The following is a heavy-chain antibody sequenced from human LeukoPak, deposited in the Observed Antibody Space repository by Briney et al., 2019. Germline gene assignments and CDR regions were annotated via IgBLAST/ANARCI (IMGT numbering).Heavy chain of an antibody. J-gene: IGHJ6*03. CDR1: GGSISSGSYY. V-gene: IGHV4-61*02. D-gene: IGHD6-6*01. Sequence: SQTLSLTCTVSGGSISSGSYYWSWIRQPAGKGLEWIGRIYTSGSTNYNPSLKSRVIISVDTSKNQFSLKLSSVTAADTAMYYCARGESSSSPLYYYYYMDVWGKGTTVTVSS. CDR3: ARGESSSSPLYYYYYMDV. CDR2: IYTSGST.